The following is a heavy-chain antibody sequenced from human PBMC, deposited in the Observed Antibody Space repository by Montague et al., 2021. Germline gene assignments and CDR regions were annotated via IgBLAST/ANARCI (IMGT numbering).Heavy chain of an antibody. D-gene: IGHD7-27*01. CDR3: ARRLGIRAPFDY. Sequence: SETLSLTCTVTGGSISELYWSWIRQSPEKGLEWIGYIYDSGTTNYNPSLKSRVTISADTPMNQFSLNLRSVTAADTAVYFCARRLGIRAPFDYWGQGTLVTVSS. V-gene: IGHV4-59*08. CDR1: GGSISELY. CDR2: IYDSGTT. J-gene: IGHJ4*02.